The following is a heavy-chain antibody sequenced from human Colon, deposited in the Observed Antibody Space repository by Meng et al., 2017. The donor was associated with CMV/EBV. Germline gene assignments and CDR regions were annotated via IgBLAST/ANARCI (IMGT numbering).Heavy chain of an antibody. J-gene: IGHJ6*02. CDR2: IHASGTT. CDR3: ARKPNYLGMDV. Sequence: GGSLRLSCAASGVSVSTNIMNWVRHAPGEGLEWVSLIHASGTTYYADSVKGRFTISRDDSKNPLYLQMNSLRAEDTAVSYCARKPNYLGMDVWGHGPTVTVSS. CDR1: GVSVSTNI. V-gene: IGHV3-53*01.